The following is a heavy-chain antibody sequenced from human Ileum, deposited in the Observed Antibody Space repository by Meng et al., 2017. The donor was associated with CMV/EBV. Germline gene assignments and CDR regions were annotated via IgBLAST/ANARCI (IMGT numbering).Heavy chain of an antibody. D-gene: IGHD3-16*02. Sequence: QRPESGPGLVKPSETLSLTCTVSGDFANNFYWSWIRQPAGKGLQWVGRIYTSGSTNYNPSLKSRVTMSVDTSKNQFSLNLSSVTAADTAVYYCARESQQLYRTLDYWGQGTLVTVSS. CDR2: IYTSGST. J-gene: IGHJ4*02. V-gene: IGHV4-4*07. CDR1: GDFANNFY. CDR3: ARESQQLYRTLDY.